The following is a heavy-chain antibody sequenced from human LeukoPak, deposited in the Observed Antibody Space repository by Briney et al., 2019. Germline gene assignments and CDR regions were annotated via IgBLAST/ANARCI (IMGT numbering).Heavy chain of an antibody. CDR2: IKSKTDGGTT. Sequence: PGGSLRLSCAASGFTFSNAWMSWVRQAPGKGLEWVGRIKSKTDGGTTDYAAPVKGRFTISRDDSKNTLYLQMNSLKTEDTAVYYCTTDGEIDYYGSTDAFDIWGQGTMVTVSS. J-gene: IGHJ3*02. CDR3: TTDGEIDYYGSTDAFDI. D-gene: IGHD3-10*01. V-gene: IGHV3-15*01. CDR1: GFTFSNAW.